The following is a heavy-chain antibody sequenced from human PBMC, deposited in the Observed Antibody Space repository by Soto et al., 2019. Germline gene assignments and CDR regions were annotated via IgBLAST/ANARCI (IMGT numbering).Heavy chain of an antibody. V-gene: IGHV1-18*04. CDR1: GYTFTSYG. J-gene: IGHJ3*02. CDR3: ARDVYDFWSGKIGDAFDI. CDR2: ISTYNGNT. Sequence: ASVKVSCKASGYTFTSYGISWVRQAPGQGLEWMGWISTYNGNTNYAQNLQGRVTMTTDTSTSTAHMELRSLRSDDTAVYYCARDVYDFWSGKIGDAFDIWGQGTMVTVSS. D-gene: IGHD3-3*01.